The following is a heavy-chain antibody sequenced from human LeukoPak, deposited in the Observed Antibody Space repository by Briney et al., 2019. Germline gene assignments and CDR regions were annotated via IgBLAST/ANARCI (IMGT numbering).Heavy chain of an antibody. V-gene: IGHV3-15*01. D-gene: IGHD1-26*01. J-gene: IGHJ3*02. CDR2: IKSKTDGGTT. Sequence: GGSLRLSCAASGFTFSNAWMSWVRQAPGRGLEWIGRIKSKTDGGTTDYAAPVKGRFTISRDDLKNTLYLQMNSLKTEDTAVYYCTTDLWEGSHIWGQGTMVTVSS. CDR3: TTDLWEGSHI. CDR1: GFTFSNAW.